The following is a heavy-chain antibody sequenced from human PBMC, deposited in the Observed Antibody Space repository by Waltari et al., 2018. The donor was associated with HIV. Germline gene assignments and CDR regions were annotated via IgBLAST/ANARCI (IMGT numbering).Heavy chain of an antibody. CDR2: INHSGST. D-gene: IGHD2-2*01. V-gene: IGHV4-34*01. CDR3: ARRGFRFCSSTTCLDY. Sequence: QVQLQQWGAGLLKPSETLSLTCAVSGGSFSDYYGTWIRQPPGKGLEWIGEINHSGSTNYKPPLKSRVTISVDTSKNQFSLKLSSVTAADTAVYYCARRGFRFCSSTTCLDYWGQGTLVTVSS. CDR1: GGSFSDYY. J-gene: IGHJ4*02.